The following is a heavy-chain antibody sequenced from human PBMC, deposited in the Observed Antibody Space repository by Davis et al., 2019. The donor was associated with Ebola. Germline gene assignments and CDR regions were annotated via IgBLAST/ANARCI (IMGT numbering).Heavy chain of an antibody. Sequence: SSVTVSCKASGCTFSSYTITWVRQAPGQGLEWMGWVIPVFGTTNYAQKFQGRVTLTADESTSTAYMELTNLRSDDTAVYYCAREVGETKLDQWGQGTLVTVSS. CDR1: GCTFSSYT. V-gene: IGHV1-69*13. D-gene: IGHD1-26*01. J-gene: IGHJ4*02. CDR2: VIPVFGTT. CDR3: AREVGETKLDQ.